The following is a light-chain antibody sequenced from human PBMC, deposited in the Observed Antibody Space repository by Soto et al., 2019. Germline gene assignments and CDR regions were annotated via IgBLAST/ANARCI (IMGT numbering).Light chain of an antibody. J-gene: IGLJ2*01. CDR2: RNN. Sequence: QPVLTQPPSASGTLGQTVTISCSGSSSNIESNYVYWYQQLPGTAPKLLIYRNNERPSGVPDRFSGSKSGTSASLAISGLGSDDEADYYCAAWDDDLSGVVFGGGTKLTVL. CDR3: AAWDDDLSGVV. V-gene: IGLV1-47*01. CDR1: SSNIESNY.